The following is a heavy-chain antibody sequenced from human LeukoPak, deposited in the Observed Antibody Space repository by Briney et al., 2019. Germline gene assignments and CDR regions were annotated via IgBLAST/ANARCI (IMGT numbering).Heavy chain of an antibody. CDR3: ARLRGLVYYFDS. CDR1: GGSISSSSYY. V-gene: IGHV4-39*01. CDR2: IYYSGST. Sequence: SETLSLTCTVSGGSISSSSYYWGWIRQPPGKGLEWIGSIYYSGSTYYNPSLKSRVTISVDTSKNQFSLKLSSVTAADTAVYYCARLRGLVYYFDSWGQGTLVTVSS. J-gene: IGHJ4*02. D-gene: IGHD2-8*01.